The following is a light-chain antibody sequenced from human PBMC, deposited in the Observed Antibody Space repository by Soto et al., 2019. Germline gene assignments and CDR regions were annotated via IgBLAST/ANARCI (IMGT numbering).Light chain of an antibody. V-gene: IGKV1-5*01. Sequence: DIQLTQSPSFLSASVGDRVTVTCRASQSVRSWLAWYQQKPGRAPKFLIYDASSLESGVPSRFSGSGFGTEFTLTISNLQPDDFATYYCQQYDNYPLTFGGGTKVDIK. CDR3: QQYDNYPLT. CDR1: QSVRSW. J-gene: IGKJ4*01. CDR2: DAS.